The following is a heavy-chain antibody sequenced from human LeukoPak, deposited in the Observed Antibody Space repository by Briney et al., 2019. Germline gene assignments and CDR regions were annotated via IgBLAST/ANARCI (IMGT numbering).Heavy chain of an antibody. CDR1: GFTFSSYA. D-gene: IGHD6-13*01. J-gene: IGHJ4*02. V-gene: IGHV3-23*01. CDR3: EKDAGAAAGDY. Sequence: GVSLRLSCAASGFTFSSYAMRGVRQAPGRGLECVSAISGSGGSTYYADSVKGRFTISRDNSKNTLYLQMNSLRAEDTAVYYCEKDAGAAAGDYWGQGTLVTVSS. CDR2: ISGSGGST.